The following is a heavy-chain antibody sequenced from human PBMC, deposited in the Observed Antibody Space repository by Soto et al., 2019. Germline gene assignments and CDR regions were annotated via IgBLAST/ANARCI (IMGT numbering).Heavy chain of an antibody. CDR1: GFTFSSYA. CDR3: ARDGAIFGVVIGNPY. Sequence: QVQLVESGGGVVQPGRSLRLSCAASGFTFSSYAMHWVRQAPGKGLEWVAVISYDGSNKYYADSVKGRFTISRDNSKNTLYRQMTSLGAEDTAVYYCARDGAIFGVVIGNPYWGQGPLVTVSS. D-gene: IGHD3-3*01. V-gene: IGHV3-30-3*01. CDR2: ISYDGSNK. J-gene: IGHJ4*02.